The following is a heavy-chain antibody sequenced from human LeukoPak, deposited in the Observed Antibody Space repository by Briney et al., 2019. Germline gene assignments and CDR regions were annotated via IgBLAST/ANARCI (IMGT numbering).Heavy chain of an antibody. Sequence: GRSLRLSCAASGFTFSSYGMHWVRQAPGKGLEWVAVISYDASNKYYADSVKGRFIISRDNSKNTLYLQMNSLRAEDTAVYYCAKGANHWPVADYFDYWGQGTLVTVSS. CDR3: AKGANHWPVADYFDY. V-gene: IGHV3-30*18. CDR2: ISYDASNK. J-gene: IGHJ4*02. D-gene: IGHD2-15*01. CDR1: GFTFSSYG.